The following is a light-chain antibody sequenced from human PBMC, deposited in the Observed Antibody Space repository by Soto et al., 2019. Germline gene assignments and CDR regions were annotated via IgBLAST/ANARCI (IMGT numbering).Light chain of an antibody. J-gene: IGKJ1*01. Sequence: DIQMSQSPSSLSASIGDSVTITCRASQSINRWLAWYQQKHGRAPKLLIYDASTLQRGVPSRFRGSGSGTEFALSLSRLQPDDFETYHCQEYNTYSWAFGQGTKVDIK. CDR2: DAS. CDR1: QSINRW. V-gene: IGKV1-5*01. CDR3: QEYNTYSWA.